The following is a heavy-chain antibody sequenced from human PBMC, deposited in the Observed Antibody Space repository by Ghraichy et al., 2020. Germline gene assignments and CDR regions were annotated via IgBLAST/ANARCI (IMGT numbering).Heavy chain of an antibody. J-gene: IGHJ4*02. CDR2: IYYSGST. CDR1: GGSISSYY. D-gene: IGHD3-10*01. CDR3: ARGLYYGSGSSVYDY. V-gene: IGHV4-59*01. Sequence: SETLSLTSTVSGGSISSYYWSWIRQPPGKGLEWIGYIYYSGSTNYNPSLKSRVTISVDTSKNQFSLKLSSVTAADTAVYYCARGLYYGSGSSVYDYWGQGTLVTVSS.